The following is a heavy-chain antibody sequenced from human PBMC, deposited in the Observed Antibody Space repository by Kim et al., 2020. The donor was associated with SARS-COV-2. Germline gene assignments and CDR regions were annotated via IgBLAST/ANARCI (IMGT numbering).Heavy chain of an antibody. CDR3: ARGVVRGVPPLDYYYYYGMDV. Sequence: SVKVSCKASGGTFSSYAISWVRQAPGQGLEWMGGIIPIFGTANYAQKFQGRVTITADESTSTAYMELSSLRSEDTAVYYCARGVVRGVPPLDYYYYYGMDVWGQGTTVTVSS. D-gene: IGHD3-10*01. J-gene: IGHJ6*02. CDR2: IIPIFGTA. CDR1: GGTFSSYA. V-gene: IGHV1-69*13.